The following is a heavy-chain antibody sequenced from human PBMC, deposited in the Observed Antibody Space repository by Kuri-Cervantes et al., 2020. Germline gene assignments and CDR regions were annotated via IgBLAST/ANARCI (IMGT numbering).Heavy chain of an antibody. CDR2: ISYTGST. CDR1: GGSVSSGSYY. J-gene: IGHJ4*02. CDR3: ARGGTMTTVTPFDY. Sequence: ESLKISCTVSGGSVSSGSYYWSWIRQPPGKGLEWVGYISYTGSTNYNPSLKSRVTISVDKSKNQFSLKLSSVTAADTAVYYCARGGTMTTVTPFDYWGQGTLVTVSS. D-gene: IGHD4-17*01. V-gene: IGHV4-61*01.